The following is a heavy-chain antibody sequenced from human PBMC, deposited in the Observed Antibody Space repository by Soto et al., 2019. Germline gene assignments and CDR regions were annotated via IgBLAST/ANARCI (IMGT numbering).Heavy chain of an antibody. CDR3: ARDRWTARANWFAP. D-gene: IGHD3-16*02. Sequence: SETLSLTCTVFGGSIDDYYWSWIRQSPGKGLEWIGHISDRGTTDYNPSLKSRVTISVDRSKKQFSLKVSSVTAADTAVYYCARDRWTARANWFAPWGQGTLVTVSS. J-gene: IGHJ5*02. CDR1: GGSIDDYY. CDR2: ISDRGTT. V-gene: IGHV4-59*01.